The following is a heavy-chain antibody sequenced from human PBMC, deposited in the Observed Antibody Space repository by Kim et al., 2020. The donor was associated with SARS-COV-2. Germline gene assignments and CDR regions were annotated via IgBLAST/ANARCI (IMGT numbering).Heavy chain of an antibody. V-gene: IGHV1-69*13. CDR3: ARGVTGSYRVRYYGMDV. Sequence: SVKVSCKASGGTFSSYAISWVRQAPGQGLEWMGGIIPIFGTANYAQKFQGRVTITADESTSTAYMELSSLRSEDTAVYYCARGVTGSYRVRYYGMDVWGQGTTVTVSS. CDR2: IIPIFGTA. D-gene: IGHD3-16*02. CDR1: GGTFSSYA. J-gene: IGHJ6*02.